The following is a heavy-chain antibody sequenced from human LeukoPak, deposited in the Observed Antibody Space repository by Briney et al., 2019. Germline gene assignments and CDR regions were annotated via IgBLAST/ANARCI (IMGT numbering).Heavy chain of an antibody. CDR3: ATAPGIVVGTPDFDI. CDR1: GYTLTELS. D-gene: IGHD2-2*01. J-gene: IGHJ3*02. V-gene: IGHV1-24*01. CDR2: FDPEDGET. Sequence: GASVKVACKVSGYTLTELSMHWVRQAPGKGLEWMGGFDPEDGETIYAQKFQGRVTMTEDTSTDTAYMELGSLRSEDTAVYYCATAPGIVVGTPDFDIWGQGTMVTVSS.